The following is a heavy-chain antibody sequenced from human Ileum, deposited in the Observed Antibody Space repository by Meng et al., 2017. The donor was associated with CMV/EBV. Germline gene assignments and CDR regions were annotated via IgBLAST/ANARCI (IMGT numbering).Heavy chain of an antibody. V-gene: IGHV1-2*06. Sequence: YTFTGYYLHWVRQAPGQGFEWMGRISPKTGDTLFAQKFQGRVTLTTDTSVNTAYMELTSLRSDDSAVYYCARVTTAYSSHWYKYFDYWGQGTLVTVSS. J-gene: IGHJ4*02. D-gene: IGHD6-19*01. CDR3: ARVTTAYSSHWYKYFDY. CDR1: YTFTGYY. CDR2: ISPKTGDT.